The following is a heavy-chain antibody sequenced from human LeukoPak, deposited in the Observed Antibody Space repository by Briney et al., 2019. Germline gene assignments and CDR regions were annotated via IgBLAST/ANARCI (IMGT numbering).Heavy chain of an antibody. D-gene: IGHD5-18*01. Sequence: SETLSLTCTVSGYSISSGYYWGWIRQPPRKGLEWIGSIYHSGSTYYNPSLKSRVTISVDTSKNQFSLKLSSVTAADTAVYYCARERTAMVNFWGQGTLVTVSS. CDR1: GYSISSGYY. J-gene: IGHJ4*02. V-gene: IGHV4-38-2*02. CDR2: IYHSGST. CDR3: ARERTAMVNF.